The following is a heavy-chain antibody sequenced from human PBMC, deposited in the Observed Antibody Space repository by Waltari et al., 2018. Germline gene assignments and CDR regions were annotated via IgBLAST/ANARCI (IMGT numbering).Heavy chain of an antibody. D-gene: IGHD3-16*01. CDR2: ISWNSGSI. CDR1: GFTFADYA. Sequence: EVQLVESGGGLVQPGRSLRLSCAASGFTFADYAMHWVRPAPGKGLEWGSGISWNSGSIGHADSVKGRFTSSRDNAKNALYLQMNSLRAEDTGLYYCAKRMITFGGVAGAFDIWGQGTRVTVSS. J-gene: IGHJ3*02. V-gene: IGHV3-9*01. CDR3: AKRMITFGGVAGAFDI.